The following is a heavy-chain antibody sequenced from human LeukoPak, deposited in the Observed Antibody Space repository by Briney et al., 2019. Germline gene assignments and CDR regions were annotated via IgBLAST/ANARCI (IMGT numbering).Heavy chain of an antibody. D-gene: IGHD1-20*01. CDR2: ISGSGGST. CDR3: VKERSGRYNWNDGGY. V-gene: IGHV3-23*01. Sequence: PGGSLRLSCAASGFTFSSYAMSWVRQAPGKGLEWVSAISGSGGSTYYADSVKGRFTISRDNSKNTLYLQMNSLRAEDTAVYYCVKERSGRYNWNDGGYWGQGTLVTVSS. CDR1: GFTFSSYA. J-gene: IGHJ4*02.